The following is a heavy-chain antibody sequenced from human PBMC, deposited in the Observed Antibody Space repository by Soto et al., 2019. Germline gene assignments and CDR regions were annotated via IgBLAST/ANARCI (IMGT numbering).Heavy chain of an antibody. CDR1: GGSFSGYY. V-gene: IGHV4-34*01. CDR2: INHSGST. J-gene: IGHJ6*03. CDR3: ARGRATGYYYYYMDV. Sequence: TLSLTCAVYGGSFSGYYWSWIRQPPGKGLEWIGEINHSGSTNYNPSLKSRVTISVDTSKNQFSLKLSSVTAADTAVYYCARGRATGYYYYYMDVWGKGTTVTVSS. D-gene: IGHD1-26*01.